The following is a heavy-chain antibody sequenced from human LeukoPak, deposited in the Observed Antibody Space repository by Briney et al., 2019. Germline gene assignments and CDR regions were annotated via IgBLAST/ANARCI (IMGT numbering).Heavy chain of an antibody. Sequence: EASVKVSCMASGYTFTSYDINWVRQATGQGLEWMGWMNPNSGNTGYAQKFQGRVTMTRNTSISTAYMELSSLRSEDTAVYYCARHHDYCSSTSCYQVVDYWGQGTLVTVSS. D-gene: IGHD2-2*01. CDR1: GYTFTSYD. J-gene: IGHJ4*02. CDR2: MNPNSGNT. V-gene: IGHV1-8*01. CDR3: ARHHDYCSSTSCYQVVDY.